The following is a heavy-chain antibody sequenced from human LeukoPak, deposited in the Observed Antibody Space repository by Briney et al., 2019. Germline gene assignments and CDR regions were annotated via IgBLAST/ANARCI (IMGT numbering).Heavy chain of an antibody. D-gene: IGHD6-19*01. Sequence: ASVKVSCKASGYAFTSYYMHWVRQAPGQGLEWMGIINPSGGSTSYAQKFQGRVTMTRDTSTSTVYMELSSLRSEDTAVYYCASRLEEDIAVAGRARHYYYYGMDVWGQGTTVTVSS. CDR3: ASRLEEDIAVAGRARHYYYYGMDV. J-gene: IGHJ6*02. CDR2: INPSGGST. CDR1: GYAFTSYY. V-gene: IGHV1-46*01.